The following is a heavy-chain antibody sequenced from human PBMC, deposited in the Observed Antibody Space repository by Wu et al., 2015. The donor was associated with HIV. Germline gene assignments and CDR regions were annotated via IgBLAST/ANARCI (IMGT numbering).Heavy chain of an antibody. D-gene: IGHD3-9*01. CDR1: GYTFTDYY. J-gene: IGHJ5*02. CDR3: ARGYQPRSPVIRFLDWAGRFDP. Sequence: QVQLLQSGAEVKKPGASVMVSCKASGYTFTDYYMYWVRQAPGQGLEWMGWINPNRGGTKYAQKFQGRVTMTRDTSISTAYMELSRLRSDDTAIYYCARGYQPRSPVIRFLDWAGRFDPWGQGTLVIVSS. CDR2: INPNRGGT. V-gene: IGHV1-2*02.